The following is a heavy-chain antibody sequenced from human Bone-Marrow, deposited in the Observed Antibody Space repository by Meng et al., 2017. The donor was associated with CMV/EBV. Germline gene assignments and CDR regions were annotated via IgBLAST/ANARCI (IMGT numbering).Heavy chain of an antibody. CDR2: ISYDGSNK. V-gene: IGHV3-30*03. CDR1: GFTFSSYS. D-gene: IGHD2-2*02. CDR3: ARDRGIVVVPAAILGYYYYGMDV. J-gene: IGHJ6*02. Sequence: GEYLKISCAASGFTFSSYSMNWVRQAPGKGLEWVAVISYDGSNKYYADSVKGRFTISRDNSKNTLYLQMNSLRAEDTAVYYCARDRGIVVVPAAILGYYYYGMDVWGQGTTVTVSS.